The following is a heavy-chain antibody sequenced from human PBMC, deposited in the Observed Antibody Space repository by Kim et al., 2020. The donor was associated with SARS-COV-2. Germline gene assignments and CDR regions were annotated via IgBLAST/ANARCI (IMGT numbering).Heavy chain of an antibody. CDR1: GGSISSYY. Sequence: SETLSLTCTVSGGSISSYYCSWIRQTPGKGLEWIGYIYYSGSTNYNPSFKSRVTISVEAAKKQFSLKLSSVTVADTAVYYCARARVGLFGLVTHFDYWG. D-gene: IGHD3-3*01. J-gene: IGHJ4*01. CDR2: IYYSGST. CDR3: ARARVGLFGLVTHFDY. V-gene: IGHV4-59*13.